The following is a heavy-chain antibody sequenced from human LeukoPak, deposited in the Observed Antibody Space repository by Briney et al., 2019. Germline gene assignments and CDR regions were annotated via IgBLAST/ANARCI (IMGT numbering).Heavy chain of an antibody. J-gene: IGHJ4*02. CDR1: GFTFRSYSMN. CDR2: IYYSGST. CDR3: ATAINSYGYNWFLDY. V-gene: IGHV4-39*02. D-gene: IGHD5-24*01. Sequence: GSLRLSCAASGFTFRSYSMNWVRQSPGKGLEWIGTIYYSGSTYYNPSLRSRVTISIDTSKNHFSLQLSSVTASDTAVYYCATAINSYGYNWFLDYWGQGTLVTVSS.